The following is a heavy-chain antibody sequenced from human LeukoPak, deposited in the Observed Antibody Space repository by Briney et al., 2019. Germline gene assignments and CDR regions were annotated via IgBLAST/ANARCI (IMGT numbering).Heavy chain of an antibody. Sequence: GGSLRLSCAASGXTFSSYAMGWVRQAPGKGPEWVSSTSGSGGHTYFADSVKGRFTISRDNSKNTLDLQMNSLKVDDTAVYYCAKFRYHSNDNNYLDFNYWGQGTLVTVSS. CDR2: TSGSGGHT. J-gene: IGHJ4*02. D-gene: IGHD3-22*01. CDR3: AKFRYHSNDNNYLDFNY. V-gene: IGHV3-23*01. CDR1: GXTFSSYA.